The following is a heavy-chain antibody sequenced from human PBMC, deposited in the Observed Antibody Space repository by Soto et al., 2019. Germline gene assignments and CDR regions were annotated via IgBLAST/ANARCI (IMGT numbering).Heavy chain of an antibody. CDR1: GFTFTDYY. J-gene: IGHJ4*02. V-gene: IGHV3-11*05. CDR2: ISGSTDYL. Sequence: PGGSLRLSCAASGFTFTDYYMSWLRQAPGQGLQWRSYISGSTDYLNYADSVKGRFTISRDNAKNLLYLQMTSLRADDTAVYYCARDLGLSSSNYFDFWGQGTLVTVSS. CDR3: ARDLGLSSSNYFDF. D-gene: IGHD3-10*01.